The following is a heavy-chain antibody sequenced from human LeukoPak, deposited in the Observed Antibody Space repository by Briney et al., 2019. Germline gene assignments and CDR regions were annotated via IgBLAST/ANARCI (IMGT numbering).Heavy chain of an antibody. Sequence: GGSLRLSCAASGFTFSNAWMSWVRQAPGKGLEWVSAISGSGGSTYYADSVKGRFTISRDNSKNTLYLQMNSLRAEDTAVYYCAKDVGGYSYGFAGYYFDYWGQGTLVTVSS. D-gene: IGHD5-18*01. CDR2: ISGSGGST. CDR1: GFTFSNAW. CDR3: AKDVGGYSYGFAGYYFDY. J-gene: IGHJ4*02. V-gene: IGHV3-23*01.